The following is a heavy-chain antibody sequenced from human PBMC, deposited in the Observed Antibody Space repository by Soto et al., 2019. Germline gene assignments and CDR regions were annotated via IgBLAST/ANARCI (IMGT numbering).Heavy chain of an antibody. V-gene: IGHV3-23*01. CDR1: GFTFANYA. CDR3: ARATYHYASTTYFRVYFDS. Sequence: EVQLLESGGGLVQPGGSLRLSCAASGFTFANYAMSWVRQAPGKGLQWVSATSGSGGNPYYADSVKGRVTISRDNSKNKLYQQMKSRRAEDTAVFYCARATYHYASTTYFRVYFDSWGQGALVTVSS. CDR2: TSGSGGNP. D-gene: IGHD3-10*01. J-gene: IGHJ4*02.